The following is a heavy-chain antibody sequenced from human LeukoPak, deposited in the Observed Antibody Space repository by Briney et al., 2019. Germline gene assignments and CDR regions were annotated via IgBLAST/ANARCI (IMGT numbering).Heavy chain of an antibody. CDR3: ARLVSAFDY. CDR2: IKQDGSEK. V-gene: IGHV3-7*01. J-gene: IGHJ4*02. D-gene: IGHD2-15*01. CDR1: GFTFKIYW. Sequence: GGSLRLSCAASGFTFKIYWMSWVRQAPGKGLEWVANIKQDGSEKYYVDSVKGRFTISRDNAKNLLYLQMNSLKAEDTAVYYCARLVSAFDYWGQGTLVTVSS.